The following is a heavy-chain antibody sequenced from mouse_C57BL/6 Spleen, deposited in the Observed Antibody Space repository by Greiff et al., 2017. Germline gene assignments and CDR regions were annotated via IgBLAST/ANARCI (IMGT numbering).Heavy chain of an antibody. CDR3: ASSSGYGYFDY. Sequence: VQLKQSGPELVKPGASVKISCKASGYTFTDYYMNWVKQSHGKSLEWIGDINPNNGGTSYNGKFKGKATLTADKSSSTAYMPLSSLTSEDSAVYFCASSSGYGYFDYWGQGTTLTVSS. CDR2: INPNNGGT. D-gene: IGHD3-2*02. V-gene: IGHV1-26*01. J-gene: IGHJ2*01. CDR1: GYTFTDYY.